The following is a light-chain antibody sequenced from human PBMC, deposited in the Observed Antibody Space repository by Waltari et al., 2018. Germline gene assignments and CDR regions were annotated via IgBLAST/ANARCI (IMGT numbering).Light chain of an antibody. Sequence: EIVMTQSPATLSVSPGERATLSCRASQSISLYLACFQQKPGQAPRLPIYHASTRATGIPSRLSGIGSGTEFTLTISSLQSEDFAVYYCQQYYDGRTFGQGTKLEIK. CDR2: HAS. CDR3: QQYYDGRT. J-gene: IGKJ2*01. CDR1: QSISLY. V-gene: IGKV3-15*01.